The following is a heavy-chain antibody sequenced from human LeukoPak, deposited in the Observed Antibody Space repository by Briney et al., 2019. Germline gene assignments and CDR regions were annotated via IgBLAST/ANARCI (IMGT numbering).Heavy chain of an antibody. CDR2: IIPFLGTA. J-gene: IGHJ6*03. Sequence: ASVKVSCKASGGTFSTYAITWVRPAPGQGLERMGGIIPFLGTANYAQKFQGRVTITADESTSTAYMELRSLRSDDTAVYYCARAGYSYLLGYYYYMDVWGKGTTVTVSS. V-gene: IGHV1-69*13. CDR3: ARAGYSYLLGYYYYMDV. CDR1: GGTFSTYA. D-gene: IGHD5-18*01.